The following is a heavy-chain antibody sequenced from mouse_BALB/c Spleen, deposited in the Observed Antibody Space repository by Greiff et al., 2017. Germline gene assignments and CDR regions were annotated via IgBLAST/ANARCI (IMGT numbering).Heavy chain of an antibody. D-gene: IGHD2-1*01. V-gene: IGHV1-5*01. CDR1: GYSFTSYW. Sequence: EVQLHQSGTVLARPGASVKMSCKASGYSFTSYWMHWVKQRPGQGLEWIGAIYPGNSDTSYNQKFKGKAKLTAVTSASTAYMELSSLTNEDSAVYYCTGGNFYYYAMDYWGQGTSVTVSS. J-gene: IGHJ4*01. CDR2: IYPGNSDT. CDR3: TGGNFYYYAMDY.